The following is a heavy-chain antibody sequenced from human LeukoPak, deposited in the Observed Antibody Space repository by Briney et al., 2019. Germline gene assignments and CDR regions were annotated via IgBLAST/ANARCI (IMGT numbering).Heavy chain of an antibody. CDR2: VYSSGTS. Sequence: PSETLSLTCTVSGGSISSYYWSWIRQPPGMGLEWIAYVYSSGTSNYNPSLESRVTISVDTSKNQFSLKLTSVTAADTAVYYCARHGSMSNFPPDHWGQGTLVTVSS. D-gene: IGHD3-10*02. CDR3: ARHGSMSNFPPDH. J-gene: IGHJ4*02. V-gene: IGHV4-59*08. CDR1: GGSISSYY.